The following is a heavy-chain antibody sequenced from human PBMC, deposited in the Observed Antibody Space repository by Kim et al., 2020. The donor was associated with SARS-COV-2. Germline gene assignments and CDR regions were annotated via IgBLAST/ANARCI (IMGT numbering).Heavy chain of an antibody. CDR3: ARDSNYYDSSGYYYGID. Sequence: GGSLRLSCAASGFTFSSYAMHWVRQAPGKGLEYVSAISSNGGSTYYANSVKGRFTISRDNSKNTLYLQMGSLRSEDMAVYYCARDSNYYDSSGYYYGID. D-gene: IGHD3-22*01. CDR1: GFTFSSYA. CDR2: ISSNGGST. V-gene: IGHV3-64*01. J-gene: IGHJ6*01.